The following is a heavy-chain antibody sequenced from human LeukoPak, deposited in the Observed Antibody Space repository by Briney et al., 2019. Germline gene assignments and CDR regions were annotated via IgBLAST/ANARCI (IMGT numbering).Heavy chain of an antibody. Sequence: ASVKVSCKASGYTFTSYGISWVRQAPGQGLEWMGWISAYNGNTNYAQKLQGRVTMTTDTSTSTAYMELRSLRSDDTAVYYCARSYYYGSGSLYFDYWGQGTLVTVSS. D-gene: IGHD3-10*01. CDR2: ISAYNGNT. CDR1: GYTFTSYG. CDR3: ARSYYYGSGSLYFDY. V-gene: IGHV1-18*01. J-gene: IGHJ4*02.